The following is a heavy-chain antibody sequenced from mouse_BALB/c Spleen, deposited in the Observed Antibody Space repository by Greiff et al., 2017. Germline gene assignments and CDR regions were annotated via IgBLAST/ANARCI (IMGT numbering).Heavy chain of an antibody. D-gene: IGHD1-2*01. J-gene: IGHJ2*01. CDR3: TKGGYGPVFDY. V-gene: IGHV6-6*02. CDR1: GFTFSNYW. CDR2: IRLKSNNYAT. Sequence: EVKLVESGGGLVQPGGSMKLSCVASGFTFSNYWMNWVRQSPEQGLEWVAEIRLKSNNYATHYAESVKGRFTISRDDSKSSVYLQMNNLRAEDTGIYYCTKGGYGPVFDYWGQGTTLTVSS.